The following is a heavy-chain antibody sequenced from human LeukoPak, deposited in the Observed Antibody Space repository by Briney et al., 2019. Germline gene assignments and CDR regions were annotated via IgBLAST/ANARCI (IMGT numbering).Heavy chain of an antibody. CDR3: ARDHYDSSGYYCLDY. CDR1: GFTFSSYS. CDR2: ISSSSSYI. Sequence: GGSLRLSCAASGFTFSSYSMNWVRQAPGKGLEWVSSISSSSSYIYYADSVEGRFTISRDNAKNSLYLQMNSLRAEDTAVYYCARDHYDSSGYYCLDYWGQGTLVTVSS. V-gene: IGHV3-21*01. J-gene: IGHJ4*02. D-gene: IGHD3-22*01.